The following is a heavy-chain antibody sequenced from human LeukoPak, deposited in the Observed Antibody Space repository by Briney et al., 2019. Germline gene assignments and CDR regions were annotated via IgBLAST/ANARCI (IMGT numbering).Heavy chain of an antibody. D-gene: IGHD4/OR15-4a*01. V-gene: IGHV1-18*01. CDR2: ISAYNGNT. CDR3: ARGGATFYQGYYMDV. Sequence: GASAKVSCKASGYTFTSYGISWVRQAPGQGLEWKGWISAYNGNTNYAQKLQGRVTMTTDTSTSTAYMELRSLRSDDTAVYYCARGGATFYQGYYMDVWGKGTTVTVSS. CDR1: GYTFTSYG. J-gene: IGHJ6*03.